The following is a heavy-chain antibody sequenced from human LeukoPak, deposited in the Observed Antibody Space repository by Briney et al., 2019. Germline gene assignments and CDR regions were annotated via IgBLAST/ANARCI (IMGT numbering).Heavy chain of an antibody. CDR3: VRNQWVEQYWYFDL. D-gene: IGHD1/OR15-1a*01. CDR1: GFTFSDYA. CDR2: IRGGGAGT. V-gene: IGHV3-23*01. J-gene: IGHJ2*01. Sequence: GGSLRLSCAASGFTFSDYAMNWVRQAPGKGLEWVSFIRGGGAGTRYADPVQGRFTISRDNSKNALSLQMNSLRAEDTAVYYCVRNQWVEQYWYFDLWGRGTLVTVSS.